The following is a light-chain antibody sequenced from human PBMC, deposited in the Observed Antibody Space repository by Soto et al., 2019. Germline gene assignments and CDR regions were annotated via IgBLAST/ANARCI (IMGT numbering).Light chain of an antibody. J-gene: IGKJ1*01. CDR2: GAS. V-gene: IGKV3-15*01. CDR1: QSVSSN. CDR3: QQYNNWSPWT. Sequence: EIVMTQSPATLSVSPGERATLSCRASQSVSSNVAWYQQKPGQAPRLLIYGASTRATGIPARFSGSGSGTEFTLTISSLQSEDFAVYYCQQYNNWSPWTFGQGNKVEIK.